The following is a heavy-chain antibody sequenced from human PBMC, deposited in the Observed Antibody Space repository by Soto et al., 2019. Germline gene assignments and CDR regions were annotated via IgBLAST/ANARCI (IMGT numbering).Heavy chain of an antibody. D-gene: IGHD3-16*01. CDR3: AGEVGGTGLQF. J-gene: IGHJ4*02. V-gene: IGHV1-69*12. CDR2: IIPMFGIV. CDR1: GGNFNNYG. Sequence: QVQLVQSGTEARKPGSSVKVSCETSGGNFNNYGFNWVRQVPGQRLEWMGGIIPMFGIVKVGQIFQPRVAFTAGPSMCTAYTEVSRRKPEDTAVYYCAGEVGGTGLQFWGQGTLVIVSS.